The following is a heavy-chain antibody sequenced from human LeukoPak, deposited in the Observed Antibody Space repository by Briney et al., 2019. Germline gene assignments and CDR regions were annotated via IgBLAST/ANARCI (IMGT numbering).Heavy chain of an antibody. V-gene: IGHV4-59*08. Sequence: PSETLSLTCTVSGGSISSYYWSWIRQPPGKGREWIGYIYYSGSTNYNPSLKSRVTISVDTSKNQFSLKLSSVTAADTAVYYCARNGDYVEYYFDYWGQGTLVTVSS. CDR2: IYYSGST. CDR3: ARNGDYVEYYFDY. D-gene: IGHD4-17*01. CDR1: GGSISSYY. J-gene: IGHJ4*02.